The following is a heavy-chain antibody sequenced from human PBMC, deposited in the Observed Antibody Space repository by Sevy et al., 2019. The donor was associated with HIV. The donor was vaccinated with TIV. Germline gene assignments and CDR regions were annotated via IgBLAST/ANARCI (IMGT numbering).Heavy chain of an antibody. CDR1: GGSISSYF. CDR2: IYFTGNT. J-gene: IGHJ4*02. V-gene: IGHV4-59*01. CDR3: ARHILGITGTMDC. Sequence: SETLSLTCSVSGGSISSYFWTWVRQSPGKGLEWIGNIYFTGNTDYSPSLKSRVTLSLDTSKSQFSLTLKSVTAADTAIYFCARHILGITGTMDCWGQGTLVTVSS. D-gene: IGHD1-20*01.